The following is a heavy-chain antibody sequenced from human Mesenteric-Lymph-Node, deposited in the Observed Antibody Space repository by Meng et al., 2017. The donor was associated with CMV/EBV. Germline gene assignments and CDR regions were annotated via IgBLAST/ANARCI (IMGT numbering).Heavy chain of an antibody. V-gene: IGHV3-53*01. J-gene: IGHJ4*02. CDR3: ARFIVVVPAAILGPFDY. Sequence: GGPLRSSFAPPGSTVNSNYMRRVRQVPGKGLDWVSVIVSDGSTYYADYVKGRFTISRDNSKNTLYLQMNSLRAEDTAVYYCARFIVVVPAAILGPFDYWGQGTLVTVSS. CDR1: GSTVNSNY. CDR2: IVSDGST. D-gene: IGHD2-2*02.